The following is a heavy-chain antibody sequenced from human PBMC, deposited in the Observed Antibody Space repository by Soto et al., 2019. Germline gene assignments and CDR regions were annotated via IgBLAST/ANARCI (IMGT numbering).Heavy chain of an antibody. CDR1: GFTFSDYG. Sequence: EVQLVESGGGLVQPGGSLRLSCAASGFTFSDYGMNWVRQAPGKGLEWISFITTSSFTIKYAVSVMGRFTISRDNAKNSLYLQMNSLRVEDTAVYYFARGLYVQYSGWFFDYWGQGNLVTVSS. D-gene: IGHD6-19*01. J-gene: IGHJ4*02. V-gene: IGHV3-48*01. CDR2: ITTSSFTI. CDR3: ARGLYVQYSGWFFDY.